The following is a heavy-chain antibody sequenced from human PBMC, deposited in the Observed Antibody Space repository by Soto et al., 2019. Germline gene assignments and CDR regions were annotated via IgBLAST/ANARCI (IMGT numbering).Heavy chain of an antibody. Sequence: GASVKVSCKASGYTFTSYGISWVRQAPGQGLEWMGWISAYNGNTNYAQKLQGRVTMTTDTSTSTAYMELRSLRSDDTAVYYCARDRTHYDSSGYYSFDFDYWGQGTLVTVSS. J-gene: IGHJ4*02. CDR2: ISAYNGNT. V-gene: IGHV1-18*01. CDR1: GYTFTSYG. D-gene: IGHD3-22*01. CDR3: ARDRTHYDSSGYYSFDFDY.